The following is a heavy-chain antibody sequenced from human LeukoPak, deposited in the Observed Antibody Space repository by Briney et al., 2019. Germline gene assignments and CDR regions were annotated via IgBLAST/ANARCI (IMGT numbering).Heavy chain of an antibody. V-gene: IGHV4-4*07. J-gene: IGHJ6*02. CDR3: ARGVYYGSGSYSGYYYYGMDV. CDR1: GGSISSYY. D-gene: IGHD3-10*01. CDR2: IYTSGST. Sequence: SETLSLTRTVSGGSISSYYWSWIRQPAGKGLEWIGRIYTSGSTNYSPSLKSRVTMSVDTSKNQFSLKLSSVTAADTAVYYCARGVYYGSGSYSGYYYYGMDVWGQGTTVTVSS.